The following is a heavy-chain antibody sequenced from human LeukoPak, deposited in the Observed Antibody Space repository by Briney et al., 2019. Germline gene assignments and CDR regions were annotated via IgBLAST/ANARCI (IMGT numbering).Heavy chain of an antibody. CDR2: IYYSGNT. CDR3: ARTKPLDPFDF. CDR1: GGSISSYY. Sequence: SEALSLTCTVSGGSISSYYWSWIRQPPGKGLEWIGYIYYSGNTYYNPSLKSRVTVSVDTSKNQFSLKVNSVTAADTAVYYCARTKPLDPFDFWGQGTLVTVSS. V-gene: IGHV4-59*01. J-gene: IGHJ3*01.